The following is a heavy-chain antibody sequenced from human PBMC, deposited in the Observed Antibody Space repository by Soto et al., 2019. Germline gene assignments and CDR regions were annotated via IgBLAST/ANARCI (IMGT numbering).Heavy chain of an antibody. V-gene: IGHV3-49*03. J-gene: IGHJ4*02. D-gene: IGHD3-3*01. Sequence: PGGSLRLSCTASGFTVGDYAISWFRQAPGKGLEWVGFIRSKGYGETTQYAASVKGRFTISRDDSKSIAYLQMNSLKTEDTAMYYCSRDRRLTIFGNYYFDYWGQGTLVTVSS. CDR1: GFTVGDYA. CDR3: SRDRRLTIFGNYYFDY. CDR2: IRSKGYGETT.